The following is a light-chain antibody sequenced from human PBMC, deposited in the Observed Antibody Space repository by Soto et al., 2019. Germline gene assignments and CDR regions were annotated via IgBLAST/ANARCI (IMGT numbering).Light chain of an antibody. J-gene: IGKJ5*01. CDR3: QQHYSTPLT. CDR1: QSVLYSSNNKNY. CDR2: WAS. Sequence: DIVLTQSPDSLAVSLGERATINCKSSQSVLYSSNNKNYFVWYQQKPGQPPKLLISWASTRESGVPDRFSGSGSGTDFTLTISSLQAEDVAVYYCQQHYSTPLTFGQGTRLEIK. V-gene: IGKV4-1*01.